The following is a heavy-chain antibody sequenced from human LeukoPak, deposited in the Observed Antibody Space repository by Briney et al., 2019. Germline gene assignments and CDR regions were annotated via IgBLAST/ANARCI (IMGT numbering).Heavy chain of an antibody. CDR2: IYYSGST. V-gene: IGHV4-59*01. D-gene: IGHD2-15*01. Sequence: SDTLSLTCTVSGGSISSYYWSWIRQPPGKGLEWIGYIYYSGSTNYNPSLKRRVTISVDTSKNQFSLKLSSVTAADTAVYYCARDGCSGGSCQGPDAFDIWGQGTMVTVSS. CDR1: GGSISSYY. CDR3: ARDGCSGGSCQGPDAFDI. J-gene: IGHJ3*02.